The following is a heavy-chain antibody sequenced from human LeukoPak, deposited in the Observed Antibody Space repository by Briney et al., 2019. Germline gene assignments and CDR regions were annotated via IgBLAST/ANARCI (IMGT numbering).Heavy chain of an antibody. CDR1: GYSISSGYY. Sequence: SETLSLTCSVSGYSISSGYYWGWFRQPPGKGLEWIGSIFRSGSTNYNPSLQSRGTVSVDTSKNQSSLTLTSVTAADTAVYFCARHVGSTGYCEYWGQGVLVTVSS. CDR3: ARHVGSTGYCEY. CDR2: IFRSGST. J-gene: IGHJ4*02. V-gene: IGHV4-38-2*02. D-gene: IGHD3-22*01.